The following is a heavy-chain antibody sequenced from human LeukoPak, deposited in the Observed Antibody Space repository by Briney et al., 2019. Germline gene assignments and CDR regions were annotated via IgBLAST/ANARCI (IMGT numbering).Heavy chain of an antibody. CDR1: GFTFSSYW. J-gene: IGHJ4*02. D-gene: IGHD6-19*01. Sequence: PGGSLRLSCAASGFTFSSYWMSWVRQAPGKGLEWVANIKQDGSEKYYVDSVKGRFTISRDNAKNSLYLQMNSLRSEDMAVYYCARVVKYSSGPLTDLLPYYFDYWGQGTLVTVSS. CDR2: IKQDGSEK. CDR3: ARVVKYSSGPLTDLLPYYFDY. V-gene: IGHV3-7*01.